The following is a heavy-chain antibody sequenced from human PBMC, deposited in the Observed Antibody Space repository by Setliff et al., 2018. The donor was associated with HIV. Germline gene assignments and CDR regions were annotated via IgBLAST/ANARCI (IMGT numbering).Heavy chain of an antibody. CDR3: ARIDGEAADTNY. CDR1: GGSISGFY. V-gene: IGHV4-4*07. J-gene: IGHJ4*02. Sequence: SETLSLTCTVSGGSISGFYWNWIRQSAGKGLQWIGRIYDSGSTKYNPSLKSRVTMSLDTSKNQFSLKLTSLTAADTAVYYCARIDGEAADTNYWGQGTLVTVSS. CDR2: IYDSGST. D-gene: IGHD6-13*01.